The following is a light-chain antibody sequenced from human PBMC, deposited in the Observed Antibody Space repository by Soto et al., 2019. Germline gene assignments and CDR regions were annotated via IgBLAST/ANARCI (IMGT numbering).Light chain of an antibody. V-gene: IGLV1-40*01. CDR3: QSYDSSLSGSVV. CDR2: GNS. J-gene: IGLJ2*01. CDR1: SSNIGAGYD. Sequence: QSVLTQPPSVSGAPGQRVTISCTGSSSNIGAGYDVHWYQQLPGTAPKLLIYGNSNRPSGVPDRFSGSKSGTSASLAITRLQAEDEADYYCQSYDSSLSGSVVIGGGTKLTVL.